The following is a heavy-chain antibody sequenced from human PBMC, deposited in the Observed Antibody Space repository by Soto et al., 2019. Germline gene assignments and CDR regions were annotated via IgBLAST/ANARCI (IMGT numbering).Heavy chain of an antibody. Sequence: EVQLLESGGGLVQPGGSLRLSCAASGLTFSSYAMSWVRQAPGKGLEWVSVISGSGGSTYYADSVKGRFTISRDNSKKKLYVQRNSMRAEDTAVYECAKRSSGNRFDPWGQGTLVTVSS. D-gene: IGHD3-10*01. CDR2: ISGSGGST. J-gene: IGHJ5*02. V-gene: IGHV3-23*01. CDR3: AKRSSGNRFDP. CDR1: GLTFSSYA.